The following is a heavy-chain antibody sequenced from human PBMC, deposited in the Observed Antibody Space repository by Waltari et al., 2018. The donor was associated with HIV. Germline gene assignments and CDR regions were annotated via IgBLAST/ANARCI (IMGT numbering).Heavy chain of an antibody. J-gene: IGHJ4*02. D-gene: IGHD3-22*01. V-gene: IGHV1-2*02. CDR3: ATPSYDSSGYYSAGSEFDY. CDR2: INPNSGGT. Sequence: QVQLVQSGAEVKKPGASVKVSCKASGYTFTGNYIHWVRQAPGQGLEWMGWINPNSGGTNYAQNFQGRVTMTRDTSISTAYMELSRLRSDDTAVYYCATPSYDSSGYYSAGSEFDYWGQGTLVTVSS. CDR1: GYTFTGNY.